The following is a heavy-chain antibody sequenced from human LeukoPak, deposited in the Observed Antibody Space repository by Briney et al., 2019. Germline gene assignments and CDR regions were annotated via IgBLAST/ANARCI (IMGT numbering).Heavy chain of an antibody. Sequence: PSETLSLTCTVSGGSISSSSYYWGWIRQPPGKGLEWIGSIYYSGSTYYNPSLKSRVTTSVGTSKNQFSLKLSSVTAADTAVYYCARAQRPPYCSSTSCDPYYYYMDVWGKGTTVTVSS. CDR2: IYYSGST. J-gene: IGHJ6*03. CDR1: GGSISSSSYY. D-gene: IGHD2-2*01. V-gene: IGHV4-39*01. CDR3: ARAQRPPYCSSTSCDPYYYYMDV.